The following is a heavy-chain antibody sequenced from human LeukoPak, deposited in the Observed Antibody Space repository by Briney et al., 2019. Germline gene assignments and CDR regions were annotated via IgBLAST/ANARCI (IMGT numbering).Heavy chain of an antibody. CDR2: VKSKSDGGTV. V-gene: IGHV3-15*05. D-gene: IGHD2-15*01. J-gene: IGHJ4*02. Sequence: GGSLRLACAASGFAFSNAWMTWVRQAPGKGLEWVGRVKSKSDGGTVAYAAPMRDRFTISRDDSEKTLYLQINSLKTEDTAVYYCATDLLDYWGQGTLVTVSS. CDR1: GFAFSNAW. CDR3: ATDLLDY.